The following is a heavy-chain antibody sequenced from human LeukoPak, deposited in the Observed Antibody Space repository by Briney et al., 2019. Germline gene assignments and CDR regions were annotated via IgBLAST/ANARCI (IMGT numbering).Heavy chain of an antibody. CDR1: GFTFSTYT. CDR3: ARDERWVDLDH. Sequence: HPGGSLRLSCAASGFTFSTYTMSWVRQAPGKGLEWVSHISSSSSTIYYADSVKGRFTVSRDNAKNSLYLQMNSLRAEDTAVYYCARDERWVDLDHWGQGTLVTVSS. V-gene: IGHV3-48*01. J-gene: IGHJ4*02. CDR2: ISSSSSTI. D-gene: IGHD5-24*01.